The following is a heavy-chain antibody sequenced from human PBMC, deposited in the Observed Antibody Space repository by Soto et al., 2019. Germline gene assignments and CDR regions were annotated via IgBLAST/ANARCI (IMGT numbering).Heavy chain of an antibody. CDR1: GFTFSSYA. CDR3: ARDLSGDYVGWFDP. Sequence: QVQLVESGGGVVQPGRSLRLSCAASGFTFSSYAMHWVRQAPGKGLEWVAVISYDGSNKYYADSVKGRFTISRDNSKNTLYLQMNSLRAEDTAVYYCARDLSGDYVGWFDPWGQGTLVTVSS. J-gene: IGHJ5*02. V-gene: IGHV3-30-3*01. D-gene: IGHD4-17*01. CDR2: ISYDGSNK.